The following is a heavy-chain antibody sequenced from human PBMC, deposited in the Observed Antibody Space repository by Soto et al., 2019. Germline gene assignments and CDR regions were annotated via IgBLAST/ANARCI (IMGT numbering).Heavy chain of an antibody. CDR1: GYTFTSYF. CDR2: INPSGGST. CDR3: AREDSGYSSTWYTHY. Sequence: ASVKVSCKASGYTFTSYFMHWVRQAPGQGLEWMGIINPSGGSTSYAQKFQGRVTMTRDTSTSTVYMELSSLRSEDTAVYYCAREDSGYSSTWYTHYWGQGTLVTVSS. J-gene: IGHJ4*02. D-gene: IGHD6-13*01. V-gene: IGHV1-46*01.